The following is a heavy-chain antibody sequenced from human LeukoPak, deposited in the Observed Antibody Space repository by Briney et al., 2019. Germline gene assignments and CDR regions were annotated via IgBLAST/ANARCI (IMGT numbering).Heavy chain of an antibody. CDR1: GFTFSSYG. CDR3: ARDGYDSSGYYFDY. V-gene: IGHV3-30*03. J-gene: IGHJ4*02. D-gene: IGHD3-22*01. Sequence: PGRSLRLSCAASGFTFSSYGMHWVRQAPGKGLEWVAVISYDGSNKYYADSVKGRFTISRDNSKNTLYLQMNSLGAEDTAVYYCARDGYDSSGYYFDYWGQGTLVTVSS. CDR2: ISYDGSNK.